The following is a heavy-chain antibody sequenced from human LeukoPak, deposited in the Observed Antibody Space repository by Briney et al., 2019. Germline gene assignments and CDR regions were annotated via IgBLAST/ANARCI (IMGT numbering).Heavy chain of an antibody. Sequence: ASVKVSCKVSGYTLTELSMHWVRQAPGKGLEWMGGFDPEDGETIYAQKFQGRVTMTEDTSTDTAYMELSSLRSEDTAVYYCATPDGKERLLDFDYWGQGTLVTVSS. D-gene: IGHD6-19*01. CDR2: FDPEDGET. V-gene: IGHV1-24*01. CDR3: ATPDGKERLLDFDY. CDR1: GYTLTELS. J-gene: IGHJ4*02.